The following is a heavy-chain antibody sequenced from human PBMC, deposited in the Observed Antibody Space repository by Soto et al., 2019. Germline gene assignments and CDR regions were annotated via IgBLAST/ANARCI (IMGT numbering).Heavy chain of an antibody. V-gene: IGHV3-30*03. CDR3: ARDLRSVRPLCILAF. CDR2: ISYDGSNK. Sequence: GGSRRLACAASGFTFSSYGMHWVRQAPGKGLEWGAVISYDGSNKYYADSVKGRFTISRENSKNTLCLQMNSLRAEDTAVYYSARDLRSVRPLCILAFWGQGTLVT. J-gene: IGHJ4*02. D-gene: IGHD3-3*02. CDR1: GFTFSSYG.